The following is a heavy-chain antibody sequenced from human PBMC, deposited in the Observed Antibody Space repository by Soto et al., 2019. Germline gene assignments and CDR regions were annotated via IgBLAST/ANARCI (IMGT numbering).Heavy chain of an antibody. CDR1: GGSISNYY. CDR3: ARVGQDFWSGPFDY. Sequence: QGQLQESGPGLVKPSETLSLTCTVSGGSISNYYCNWIRQPAGKGLEWIGRIDTSGSTNYNPSLKSRVTMSVDTSKQEFSLKLSSVTAADTALYYCARVGQDFWSGPFDYWGRGALVTVSS. J-gene: IGHJ4*02. D-gene: IGHD3-3*01. CDR2: IDTSGST. V-gene: IGHV4-4*07.